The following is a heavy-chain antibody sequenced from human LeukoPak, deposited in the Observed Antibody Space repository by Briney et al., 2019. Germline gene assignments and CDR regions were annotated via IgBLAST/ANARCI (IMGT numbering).Heavy chain of an antibody. D-gene: IGHD3-3*01. CDR1: GFTFSSYA. Sequence: PGRSLRLSCAASGFTFSSYAMHWVRQAPGKGLEWVAVISYDGSKKYHADSVKGRFTISRDNSNKMQYLEMDSLRADDTAVYYCARGGDFWSGYKTHEYGLDVWGQGTTVTVSS. CDR3: ARGGDFWSGYKTHEYGLDV. J-gene: IGHJ6*02. CDR2: ISYDGSKK. V-gene: IGHV3-30-3*01.